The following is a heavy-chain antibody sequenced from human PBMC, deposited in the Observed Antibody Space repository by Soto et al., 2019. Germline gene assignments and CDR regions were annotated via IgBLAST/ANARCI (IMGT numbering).Heavy chain of an antibody. CDR2: INHSGST. Sequence: SETLSLTCAVYGGSFSGYYWTWIRQPPGKGLEWIGEINHSGSTNYNPSLKSRVTISVDTSKNQFSLKLSSVTAADTAVYYCARVYGRGFLRPTNWFDPWGQGTLVTVSS. CDR1: GGSFSGYY. J-gene: IGHJ5*02. D-gene: IGHD3-3*01. CDR3: ARVYGRGFLRPTNWFDP. V-gene: IGHV4-34*01.